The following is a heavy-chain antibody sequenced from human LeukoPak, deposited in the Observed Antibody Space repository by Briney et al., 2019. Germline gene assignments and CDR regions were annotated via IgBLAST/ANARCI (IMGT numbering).Heavy chain of an antibody. CDR1: GYTFTGYY. V-gene: IGHV1-2*02. Sequence: GASVKVFCKASGYTFTGYYMHWMRQAPGQGPEWMGWINPNSGDTNYAQKFRGRVTMTRDTSISTAYMELSRLRSDDTAVYYCARDLSYYGSGSYYFDYWGQGTLVTVSS. J-gene: IGHJ4*02. CDR2: INPNSGDT. CDR3: ARDLSYYGSGSYYFDY. D-gene: IGHD3-10*01.